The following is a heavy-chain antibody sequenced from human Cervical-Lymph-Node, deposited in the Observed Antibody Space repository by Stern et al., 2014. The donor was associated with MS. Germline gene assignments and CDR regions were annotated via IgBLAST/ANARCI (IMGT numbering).Heavy chain of an antibody. D-gene: IGHD4-17*01. Sequence: QVQLVQSGAEVKKPGSSVKVSCKASGGTFTSYAISWVRQAPGQGLEWMGGIIPVFGKLNYAQKFQGRVTLTEDESTSTAYMELSSLRSKDPAVYYCARALGGDYRFFDYWGQGTLVTVSS. V-gene: IGHV1-69*01. CDR1: GGTFTSYA. CDR2: IIPVFGKL. CDR3: ARALGGDYRFFDY. J-gene: IGHJ4*02.